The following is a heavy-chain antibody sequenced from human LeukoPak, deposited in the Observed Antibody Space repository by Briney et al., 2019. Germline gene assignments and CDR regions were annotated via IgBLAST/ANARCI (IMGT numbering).Heavy chain of an antibody. V-gene: IGHV3-20*01. D-gene: IGHD1-7*01. CDR1: GFTFDDYG. CDR3: ARGTSQYYYYGMDV. CDR2: INWNGGTI. Sequence: PGGSLRLSCAASGFTFDDYGMSWVRQAPGKGLEWVSGINWNGGTIGYADSAKGRFTISRDNAKNSLYLQMNSLRVEDTALYNCARGTSQYYYYGMDVWGQGTTVTVSS. J-gene: IGHJ6*02.